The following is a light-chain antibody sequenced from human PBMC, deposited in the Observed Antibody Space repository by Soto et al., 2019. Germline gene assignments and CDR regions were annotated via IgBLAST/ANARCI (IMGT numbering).Light chain of an antibody. CDR2: EVN. CDR3: SSSTSSSTLG. CDR1: SSDVGGYNY. V-gene: IGLV2-14*01. Sequence: QSALTQPASVSGSPGQSITISCTGTSSDVGGYNYVSWYQHHPGKAPKVLIYEVNNRPSGVSNRFSGSKSGNTASLTISGLKAEDEADCYCSSSTSSSTLGFGTGTKLTVL. J-gene: IGLJ1*01.